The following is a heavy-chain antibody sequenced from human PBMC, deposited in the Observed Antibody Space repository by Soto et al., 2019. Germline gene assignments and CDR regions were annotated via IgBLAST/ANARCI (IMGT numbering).Heavy chain of an antibody. CDR1: GYNFINYG. J-gene: IGHJ3*02. V-gene: IGHV1-18*01. CDR2: IRVHNGNT. D-gene: IGHD1-26*01. CDR3: ARAGGSYDDAFDI. Sequence: GASVKVSCKASGYNFINYGITWVRQAPGQGLEWMGWIRVHNGNTNYAQKLQGRVTMTTDTSASTAYMELSSLRSEDTAVYYCARAGGSYDDAFDIWGQGTMVTVSS.